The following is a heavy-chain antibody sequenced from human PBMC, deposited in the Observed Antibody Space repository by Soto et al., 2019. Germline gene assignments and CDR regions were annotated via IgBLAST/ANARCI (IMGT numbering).Heavy chain of an antibody. CDR1: GFTFTSYA. CDR3: ARVPPWGNSAGDYYIQHYDS. D-gene: IGHD3-10*01. J-gene: IGHJ4*02. V-gene: IGHV1-3*01. Sequence: GASVKVFCKSSGFTFTSYAIHWLRQAPGQRPQWMGWINGGSGNTKYSQDFQGRVTFTRDTFATTAYLELSSLRSEDTAVYYCARVPPWGNSAGDYYIQHYDSWGQGTPVTVSS. CDR2: INGGSGNT.